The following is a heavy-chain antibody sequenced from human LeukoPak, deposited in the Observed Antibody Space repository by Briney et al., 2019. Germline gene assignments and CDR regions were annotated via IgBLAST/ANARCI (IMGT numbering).Heavy chain of an antibody. V-gene: IGHV3-23*01. CDR1: GFTFSSYG. D-gene: IGHD6-13*01. CDR2: ISGSDVST. Sequence: GGSLRLSCAASGFTFSSYGMSWVRQAPGKGLEWVSAISGSDVSTYYADSMKGRFTISRDNSKNTLYLQMNSLRAEDTAVYYCAKLYSSSSRGGYYWGQGTLVTVSS. J-gene: IGHJ4*02. CDR3: AKLYSSSSRGGYY.